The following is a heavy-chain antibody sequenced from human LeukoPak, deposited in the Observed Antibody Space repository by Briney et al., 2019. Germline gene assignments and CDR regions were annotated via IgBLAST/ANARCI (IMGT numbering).Heavy chain of an antibody. CDR3: AASIAAAGTAFGI. Sequence: ASVKVSCKASGYTFTGYYMHWVRQAPGQGLEWMGWINPNSGGTNYAQKFQGRVTMTRDTSISTAYMELSRLRSDDTAVYYCAASIAAAGTAFGIWGQGTMATVSS. CDR1: GYTFTGYY. J-gene: IGHJ3*02. V-gene: IGHV1-2*02. CDR2: INPNSGGT. D-gene: IGHD6-13*01.